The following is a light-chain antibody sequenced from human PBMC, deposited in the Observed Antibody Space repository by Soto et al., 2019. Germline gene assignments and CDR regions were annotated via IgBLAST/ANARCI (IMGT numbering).Light chain of an antibody. J-gene: IGLJ3*02. CDR3: SSYAGSNNWV. CDR2: EVS. V-gene: IGLV2-8*01. Sequence: QSALTQPPSASGSPGQSVTISCTGTSSDVGDYNFVSWFQQHPGKAPKLMIYEVSKRPSGVPDRFSGSKSGNTASLTVSWLQAEDEADYYCSSYAGSNNWVFGGGTKLTVL. CDR1: SSDVGDYNF.